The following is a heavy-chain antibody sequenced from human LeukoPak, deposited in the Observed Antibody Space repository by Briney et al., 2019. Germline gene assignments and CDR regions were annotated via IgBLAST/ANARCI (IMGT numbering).Heavy chain of an antibody. CDR2: IYYSGST. J-gene: IGHJ3*02. D-gene: IGHD2-8*01. Sequence: SETLSLTCSVSGGSISSSSHYWDWIRQPPGEGLEWIGSIYYSGSTYYNPSLKSRVTISVDTSKNQFSLKLSSVTAADTAVYYCATYAEDRDAFDIWGQGTMVTVSS. CDR1: GGSISSSSHY. CDR3: ATYAEDRDAFDI. V-gene: IGHV4-39*01.